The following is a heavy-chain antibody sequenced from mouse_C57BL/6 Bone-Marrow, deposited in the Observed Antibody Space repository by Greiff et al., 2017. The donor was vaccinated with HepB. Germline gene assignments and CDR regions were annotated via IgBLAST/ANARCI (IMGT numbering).Heavy chain of an antibody. J-gene: IGHJ1*03. D-gene: IGHD2-14*01. CDR2: INPYNGGT. V-gene: IGHV1-19*01. CDR1: GYTFTDYY. CDR3: AREGTGWYFDV. Sequence: EVQLQQSGPVLVKPGASVKMSCKASGYTFTDYYMNWVKQSHGKSLEWIGVINPYNGGTSYNQKFKGKATLTVDKSSSTAYMELNSLTSEDSAVYYCAREGTGWYFDVWGTGTTVTVSS.